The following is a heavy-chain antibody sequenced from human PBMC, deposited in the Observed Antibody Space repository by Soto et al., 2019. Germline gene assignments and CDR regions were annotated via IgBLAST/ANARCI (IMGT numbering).Heavy chain of an antibody. D-gene: IGHD3-10*01. V-gene: IGHV1-18*01. CDR3: AREGYYSGSESYSPPRYYGMDV. Sequence: QVQLVQSGAEVKKPGASVKVSFKASGYSFTTYGISWVRQAPGQGLEWMGWISDYNGNTNYEKKFQGRVTMTTDTSTRTAYMELKSLRSDDTAVYYCAREGYYSGSESYSPPRYYGMDVWGQGTTVTVS. J-gene: IGHJ6*02. CDR2: ISDYNGNT. CDR1: GYSFTTYG.